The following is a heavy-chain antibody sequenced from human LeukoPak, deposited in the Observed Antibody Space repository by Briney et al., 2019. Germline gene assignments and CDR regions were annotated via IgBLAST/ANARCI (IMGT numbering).Heavy chain of an antibody. J-gene: IGHJ6*02. CDR2: ISAYNGNT. D-gene: IGHD2/OR15-2a*01. V-gene: IGHV1-18*01. CDR3: AKDFYISYYYGMDD. Sequence: AAVKVSCKASGYTFTSYGISWVRPAPGQRLEWMGWISAYNGNTNYAQKLQGRVTMTTDTSRSKAYMELRILRSDDTAVYYCAKDFYISYYYGMDDWGQGTTVTVSS. CDR1: GYTFTSYG.